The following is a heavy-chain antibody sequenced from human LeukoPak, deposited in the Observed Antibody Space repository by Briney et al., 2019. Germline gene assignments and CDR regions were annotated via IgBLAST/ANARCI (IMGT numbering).Heavy chain of an antibody. CDR1: GDSISSGGHY. D-gene: IGHD1-1*01. V-gene: IGHV4-31*11. Sequence: SETLSLTCAVSGDSISSGGHYWYWIRQRPGNGLEWIGYIFHTGSTYYNPSLKSRVTISVDTSKSQFSLKLSSVTAADTAVYYCARSPGIWNECRRLEYWGQGALVTVSS. J-gene: IGHJ4*02. CDR3: ARSPGIWNECRRLEY. CDR2: IFHTGST.